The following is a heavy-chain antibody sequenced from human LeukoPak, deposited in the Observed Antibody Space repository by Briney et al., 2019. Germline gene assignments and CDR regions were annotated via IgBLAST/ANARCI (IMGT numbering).Heavy chain of an antibody. Sequence: GGSLRLSCAASEFTFSSYSMSWVSQAPGKGLEWVLSITGGGGSTYFADSVKDRFTISRDNSRNTLYLQLNSLRAEDTAVYYCAKSPYYDASGYNREYYFDCWGQGTLVTVSS. CDR2: ITGGGGST. D-gene: IGHD3-22*01. J-gene: IGHJ4*02. CDR1: EFTFSSYS. CDR3: AKSPYYDASGYNREYYFDC. V-gene: IGHV3-23*01.